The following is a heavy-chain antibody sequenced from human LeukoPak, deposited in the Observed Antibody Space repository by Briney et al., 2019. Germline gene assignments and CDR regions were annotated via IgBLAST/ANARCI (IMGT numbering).Heavy chain of an antibody. V-gene: IGHV5-51*01. J-gene: IGHJ6*02. CDR3: ARRTVTHHYYYYYGMDV. D-gene: IGHD4-17*01. CDR2: IYPGDSDT. Sequence: GESLKISCKGSGYSFTSYWIGWVRQMPGKGLEWMGIIYPGDSDTRYSPSFQGQVTISADKSISTAYLQWSSLKASDTAMYYCARRTVTHHYYYYYGMDVWGQGTTVTVSS. CDR1: GYSFTSYW.